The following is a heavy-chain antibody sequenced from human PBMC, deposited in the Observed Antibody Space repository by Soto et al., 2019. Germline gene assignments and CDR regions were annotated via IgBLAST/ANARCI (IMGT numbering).Heavy chain of an antibody. J-gene: IGHJ6*02. Sequence: PGGALRLTCAASGVTFSSKAMSWVRQAPGKGLEWVSAISGSGGSTYYADSVKGRFTISRDNSKNTLYLQMNSLRAEDTAVYYCAKGQYYYYYGMDVWGQGTTVTVSS. CDR2: ISGSGGST. CDR1: GVTFSSKA. CDR3: AKGQYYYYYGMDV. V-gene: IGHV3-23*01.